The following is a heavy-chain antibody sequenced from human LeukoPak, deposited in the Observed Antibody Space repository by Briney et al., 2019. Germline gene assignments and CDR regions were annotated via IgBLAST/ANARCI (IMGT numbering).Heavy chain of an antibody. CDR3: ARRNRWELLDF. J-gene: IGHJ4*02. V-gene: IGHV4-59*05. CDR2: IYYSGNT. Sequence: GSLRLSCAVSGFTFSGFWMSWSRQAPGKGLEWIGSIYYSGNTYYNPSLKSRVTISLDTSKNQFSLKLGSVTAADTAVYYCARRNRWELLDFWGQGALVTVSS. D-gene: IGHD1-26*01. CDR1: GFTFSGFW.